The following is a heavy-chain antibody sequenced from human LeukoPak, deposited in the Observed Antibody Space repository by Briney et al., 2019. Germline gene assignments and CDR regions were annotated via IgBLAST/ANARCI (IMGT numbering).Heavy chain of an antibody. V-gene: IGHV1-2*02. J-gene: IGHJ5*02. CDR2: INPNSGGT. CDR1: GYTFTGYY. D-gene: IGHD2-8*01. Sequence: ASVKVSCKASGYTFTGYYMHWVRQAPGQGLGWMGWINPNSGGTNYAQKFQGRVTMTRDTSITTAYMELSRLRSGDMAVYYCARGHGLIAMFDPWGQGTLVTVSS. CDR3: ARGHGLIAMFDP.